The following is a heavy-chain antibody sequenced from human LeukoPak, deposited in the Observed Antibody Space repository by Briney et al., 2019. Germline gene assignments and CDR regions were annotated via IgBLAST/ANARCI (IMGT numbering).Heavy chain of an antibody. Sequence: GESLKISCKGSGYSFTSYWIDWVRQMPGKGLEWMGIIYPGDSDTRYSPSFQGQVTISADKSISTAYLQWSSLKASDTAMYYCARLGGYGSGSMGYYYYGMDVWGKGTTVTVSS. V-gene: IGHV5-51*01. D-gene: IGHD3-10*01. J-gene: IGHJ6*04. CDR1: GYSFTSYW. CDR3: ARLGGYGSGSMGYYYYGMDV. CDR2: IYPGDSDT.